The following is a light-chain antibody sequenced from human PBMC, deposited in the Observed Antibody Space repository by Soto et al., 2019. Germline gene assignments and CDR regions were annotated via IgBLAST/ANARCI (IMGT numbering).Light chain of an antibody. Sequence: DIQMTQSPSSLSASLGDRVTITCRASQGINSLLAWYQQKPGKAPKSLIKTASILQSGVPSRFSGSGSETDFTLTISSLQPEDFATYYCQQYNSFPRTFGQGTRLEI. V-gene: IGKV1D-16*01. CDR1: QGINSL. CDR2: TAS. CDR3: QQYNSFPRT. J-gene: IGKJ5*01.